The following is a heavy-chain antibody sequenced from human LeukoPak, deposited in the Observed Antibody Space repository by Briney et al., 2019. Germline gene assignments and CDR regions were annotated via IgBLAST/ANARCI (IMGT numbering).Heavy chain of an antibody. D-gene: IGHD6-13*01. V-gene: IGHV3-23*01. Sequence: GGSLRLSCAASGFTFSSYAMSWVRQAPGKGLEWVSAISGSGGSTYYADSVKGRFTISRDNSKNTLHLQMNSLRAEDTAVYYCAKSPYSSPTYYFDYWGPGTLVTVSS. J-gene: IGHJ4*02. CDR3: AKSPYSSPTYYFDY. CDR2: ISGSGGST. CDR1: GFTFSSYA.